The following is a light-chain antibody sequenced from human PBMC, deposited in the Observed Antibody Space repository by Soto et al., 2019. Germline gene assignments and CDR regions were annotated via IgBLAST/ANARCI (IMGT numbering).Light chain of an antibody. V-gene: IGLV2-14*01. CDR2: DVS. CDR3: SSYTSSSTVI. J-gene: IGLJ2*01. CDR1: SSDVGGYNY. Sequence: QSALTQPASVSGSPGQSITISCTGTSSDVGGYNYVSWYQQHPGKAPKLMIYDVSNLPSGFSNRFSGSKSGYTASLTISGLQAEDEADYYCSSYTSSSTVIFGGGTKVTVL.